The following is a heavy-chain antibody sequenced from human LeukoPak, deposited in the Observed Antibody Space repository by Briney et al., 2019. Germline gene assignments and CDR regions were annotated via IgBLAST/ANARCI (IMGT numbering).Heavy chain of an antibody. CDR2: ISGSGVI. V-gene: IGHV4-4*07. J-gene: IGHJ5*02. Sequence: SGTLSLTCTVSGGPITTYFLSWIRQSAGMGLEWIGRISGSGVITYNPSLKSRVILSLHTSNNHFSLKLISVTAADTAVYYCARDSGTTGEVKFDPWGQGMLVTVSS. D-gene: IGHD3-10*01. CDR3: ARDSGTTGEVKFDP. CDR1: GGPITTYF.